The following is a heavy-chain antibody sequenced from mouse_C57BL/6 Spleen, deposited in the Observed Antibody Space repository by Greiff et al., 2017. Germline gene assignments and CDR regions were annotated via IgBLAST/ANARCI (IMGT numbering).Heavy chain of an antibody. CDR1: GFTFSDYG. J-gene: IGHJ4*01. Sequence: EVQLVESGGGLVKPGGSLKLSCAASGFTFSDYGMHWVRQAPEQGLEWVAYISSGSSTIYYAATVKGRFTISRDNAKNTLFLQMTSLRSEDTAMYYCARPGVTTYYAMDDWGQGTSVTVSS. D-gene: IGHD2-12*01. CDR3: ARPGVTTYYAMDD. V-gene: IGHV5-17*01. CDR2: ISSGSSTI.